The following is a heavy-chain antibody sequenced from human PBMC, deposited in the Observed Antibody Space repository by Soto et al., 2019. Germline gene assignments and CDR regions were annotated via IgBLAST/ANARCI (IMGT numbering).Heavy chain of an antibody. CDR3: ARDDYKDGGNNWFDP. J-gene: IGHJ5*02. CDR2: MYTKGRT. D-gene: IGHD3-16*01. Sequence: QVQLQQSGPGLVKASETLSLTCTVSGGSITNYYWSWIRQPAGKGLEWIGRMYTKGRTNYNLSFKSRVTMSVDTSKNQFSLKLNAVTAADTAVYYCARDDYKDGGNNWFDPWGQGTLVTVSS. CDR1: GGSITNYY. V-gene: IGHV4-4*07.